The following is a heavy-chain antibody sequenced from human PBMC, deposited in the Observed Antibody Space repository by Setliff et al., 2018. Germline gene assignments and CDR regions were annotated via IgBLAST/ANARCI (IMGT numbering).Heavy chain of an antibody. Sequence: PGGSLRLSCAASGCTFSSYEMNWVRQATGKGLEWVSYISSSGSTIYYADSVKGRFTISRDNAKKSLYLQMNSLRAEDTAVYYCARDRRPFNWGGNDAFDIWGQGTMVTVSS. V-gene: IGHV3-48*03. CDR3: ARDRRPFNWGGNDAFDI. CDR2: ISSSGSTI. D-gene: IGHD7-27*01. CDR1: GCTFSSYE. J-gene: IGHJ3*02.